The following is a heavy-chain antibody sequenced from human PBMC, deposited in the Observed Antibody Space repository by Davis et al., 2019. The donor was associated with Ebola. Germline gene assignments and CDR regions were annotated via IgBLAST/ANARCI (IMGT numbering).Heavy chain of an antibody. Sequence: ASVKVSCKASGYTFTSYYMHWVRQAPGQGLEWMGIINPSGGSTSYAQKFQGRVTMTRDTSTSTVYMELSSLRSEDTAVYYCARTKTRIRFLEWLLDWFDPWGQGTLVTVSS. J-gene: IGHJ5*02. CDR2: INPSGGST. V-gene: IGHV1-46*01. CDR1: GYTFTSYY. CDR3: ARTKTRIRFLEWLLDWFDP. D-gene: IGHD3-3*01.